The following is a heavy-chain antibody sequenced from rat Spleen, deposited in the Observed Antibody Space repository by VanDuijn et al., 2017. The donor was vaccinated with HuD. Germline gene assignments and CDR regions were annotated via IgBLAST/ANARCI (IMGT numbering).Heavy chain of an antibody. J-gene: IGHJ4*01. CDR3: SRDRGITMMVPLMDA. D-gene: IGHD1-12*03. Sequence: QVQLKESGPGLVQPSQTLSLTCTVSGFSLTSYHVSRVRQPPGKGLEWMGVIWTGGSTAYNSLLKSRLSISRDISKSQVFLKMNSLQTEDTATYYCSRDRGITMMVPLMDAWGQGASVTVSS. CDR1: GFSLTSYH. CDR2: IWTGGST. V-gene: IGHV2-43*01.